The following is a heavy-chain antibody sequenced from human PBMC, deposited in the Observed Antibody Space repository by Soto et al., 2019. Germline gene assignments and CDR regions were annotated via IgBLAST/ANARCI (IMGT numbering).Heavy chain of an antibody. CDR1: GFTFSDYY. CDR2: ISSSSSYT. Sequence: KPVGSLRLSCAASGFTFSDYYMSWIRQAPGKGLEWVSYISSSSSYTNYADSVKGRFTISRDNAKNSLYLQMNSLRAEDTAVYYCARDRDTAMVKSYYGMDVWGQGTTVTVSS. CDR3: ARDRDTAMVKSYYGMDV. D-gene: IGHD5-18*01. V-gene: IGHV3-11*06. J-gene: IGHJ6*02.